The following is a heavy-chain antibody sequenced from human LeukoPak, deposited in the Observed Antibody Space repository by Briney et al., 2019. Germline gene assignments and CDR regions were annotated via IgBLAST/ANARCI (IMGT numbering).Heavy chain of an antibody. CDR2: MNPNSGNT. D-gene: IGHD3-22*01. CDR1: GYTFTSYD. J-gene: IGHJ3*02. Sequence: ASVKVSCKASGYTFTSYDINWVRQATGQGLERMGWMNPNSGNTGYAQKFQGRVTITRNTSISTAYMELSSLRSEDTAVYYCAISSGYYGDAFDIWGQGTMVTVSS. V-gene: IGHV1-8*03. CDR3: AISSGYYGDAFDI.